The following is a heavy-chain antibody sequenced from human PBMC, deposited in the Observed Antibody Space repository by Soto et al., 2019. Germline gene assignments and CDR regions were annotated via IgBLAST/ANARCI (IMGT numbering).Heavy chain of an antibody. CDR3: ARDRKNDFWSGPKDYYYYYGMDV. CDR1: GGSISSGDYY. D-gene: IGHD3-3*01. J-gene: IGHJ6*02. CDR2: IYYSGST. Sequence: SETLSLTCAVSGGSISSGDYYWSWIRQPPGKGLEWIGYIYYSGSTYYNPSLKSRVTISVDTSKNQFSLKLSSVTAADTAVYYCARDRKNDFWSGPKDYYYYYGMDVWGQGTTVTVSS. V-gene: IGHV4-30-4*01.